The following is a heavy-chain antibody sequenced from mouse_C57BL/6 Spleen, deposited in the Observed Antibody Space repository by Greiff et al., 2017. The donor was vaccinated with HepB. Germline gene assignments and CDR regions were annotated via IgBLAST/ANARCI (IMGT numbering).Heavy chain of an antibody. Sequence: QVHVKQSGAELVRPGSSVKLSCKASGYTFTSYWMDWVKQRPGQGLEWIGNIYPSDSETHYNQKFKDKATLTVDKSSSTAYMQLSSLTSEDSAVYYCAREGNWSFDYWGQGTTLTVSS. CDR2: IYPSDSET. CDR3: AREGNWSFDY. J-gene: IGHJ2*01. CDR1: GYTFTSYW. V-gene: IGHV1-61*01. D-gene: IGHD2-1*01.